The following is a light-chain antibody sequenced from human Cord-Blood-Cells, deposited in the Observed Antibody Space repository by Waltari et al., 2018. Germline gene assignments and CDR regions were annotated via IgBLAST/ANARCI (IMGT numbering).Light chain of an antibody. V-gene: IGLV1-44*01. CDR1: SPNIGSNP. CDR3: AAWDDSLNGPV. CDR2: SNN. Sequence: QSVLTPPPPASGTPGQRVTNSCSGSSPNIGSNPVNWYQQLPGTAPKLLIYSNNQRPSGVPDRFSGSKSGTSASLAISGLQSEDEADYYCAAWDDSLNGPVFGGGTKLTVL. J-gene: IGLJ2*01.